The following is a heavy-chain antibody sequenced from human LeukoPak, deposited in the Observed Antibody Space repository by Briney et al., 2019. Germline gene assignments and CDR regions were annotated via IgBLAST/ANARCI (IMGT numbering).Heavy chain of an antibody. Sequence: ASVKVSCKAAGYTFTGYYMHWVRPAPGQGLEWMGWINPNSGGTNYAQKFQGRVTMTRDTSISTAYMELSRLTSDDTAVYYCARDPPIGGADVFDIWGQGTMETVSS. J-gene: IGHJ3*02. V-gene: IGHV1-2*02. CDR3: ARDPPIGGADVFDI. CDR1: GYTFTGYY. D-gene: IGHD3-10*01. CDR2: INPNSGGT.